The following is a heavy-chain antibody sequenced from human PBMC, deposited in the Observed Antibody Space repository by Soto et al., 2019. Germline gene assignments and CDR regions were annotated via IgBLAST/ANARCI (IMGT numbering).Heavy chain of an antibody. V-gene: IGHV3-30*18. J-gene: IGHJ6*02. Sequence: GGSLRLSCAASGFTFSSYGMHWVRQAPGKGLEWVAVISYDGSNKYYADSVKGRFTISRDNSKNTLYLQMNSLRAEDTAVYYCAKDARGCSGGSCYPFYYYYYGMDVWGQGTTVTVSS. CDR1: GFTFSSYG. CDR2: ISYDGSNK. CDR3: AKDARGCSGGSCYPFYYYYYGMDV. D-gene: IGHD2-15*01.